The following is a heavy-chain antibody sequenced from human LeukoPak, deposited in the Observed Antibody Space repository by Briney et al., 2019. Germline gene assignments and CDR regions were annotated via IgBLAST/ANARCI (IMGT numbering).Heavy chain of an antibody. CDR2: INPSGGST. J-gene: IGHJ6*03. Sequence: ASVKVSCKASGYTFTSYYMHWVRQAPGQGLEWMGIINPSGGSTSYAQKFQGRVTMTRDTSTSTVYMELSSLRSEDTAVYYCARDSQNQWFGEAHYYYYYMDVWGKGTTVTVSS. CDR3: ARDSQNQWFGEAHYYYYYMDV. CDR1: GYTFTSYY. D-gene: IGHD3-10*01. V-gene: IGHV1-46*01.